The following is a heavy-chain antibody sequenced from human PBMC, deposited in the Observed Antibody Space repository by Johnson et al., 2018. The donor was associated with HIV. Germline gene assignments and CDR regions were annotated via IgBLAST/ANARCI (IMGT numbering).Heavy chain of an antibody. CDR3: ARVREASASGDAFDI. J-gene: IGHJ3*02. Sequence: EVQLVESGGGLIQPGGSLRLSCAASGFTFDDYGMSWVSQAPGQGLEWASGINWNGGSTGYADSVKGRFTITRDNAKNSLYLQMNNLGAKDTAVYYCARVREASASGDAFDIWGQGTMVTVS. CDR2: INWNGGST. CDR1: GFTFDDYG. V-gene: IGHV3-20*04. D-gene: IGHD3-10*01.